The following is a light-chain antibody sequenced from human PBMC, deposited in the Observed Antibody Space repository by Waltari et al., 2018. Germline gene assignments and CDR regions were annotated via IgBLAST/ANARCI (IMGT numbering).Light chain of an antibody. CDR2: WAS. CDR1: QSLLYISNNKNY. J-gene: IGKJ4*01. Sequence: DIVMTQSPDSLAVSLGERATINCKSSQSLLYISNNKNYLAWYQQKPGQPPKLLIYWASTRESGVPDRFSGSGSGTDFTLTISTLQAEDVAVYYCQQYDSAPLTFGGGTKVEI. CDR3: QQYDSAPLT. V-gene: IGKV4-1*01.